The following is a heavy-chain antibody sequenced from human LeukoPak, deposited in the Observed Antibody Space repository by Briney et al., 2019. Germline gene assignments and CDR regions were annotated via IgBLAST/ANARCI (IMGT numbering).Heavy chain of an antibody. D-gene: IGHD6-6*01. Sequence: GGSLRLSRAASGFTFSSYAMSWVRQAPGKGLEWVSAISGSGGSTYYADSVKGRFTISRDNSKNTLYLQMNSLRAEDTAVYYFAQQLGLSSPLRFDYWGQGTLGTGSP. CDR1: GFTFSSYA. V-gene: IGHV3-23*01. CDR3: AQQLGLSSPLRFDY. CDR2: ISGSGGST. J-gene: IGHJ4*01.